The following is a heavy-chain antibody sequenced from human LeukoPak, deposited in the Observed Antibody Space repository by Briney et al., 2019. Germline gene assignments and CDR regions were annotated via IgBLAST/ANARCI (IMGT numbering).Heavy chain of an antibody. CDR2: ISGSGGST. D-gene: IGHD3-10*01. Sequence: SGGSLRLSCAASGFTFSSYGMSWVRQAPGKGLEWVSAISGSGGSTYYADSVKGRFTISRDNSKNTLYLQMNSLRSDDTAVYYCARDIRRITMVRGWVYYYYMDVWGKGTTVTISS. V-gene: IGHV3-23*01. J-gene: IGHJ6*03. CDR3: ARDIRRITMVRGWVYYYYMDV. CDR1: GFTFSSYG.